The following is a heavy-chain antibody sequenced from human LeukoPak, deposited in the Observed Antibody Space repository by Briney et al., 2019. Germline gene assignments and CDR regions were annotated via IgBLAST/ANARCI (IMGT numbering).Heavy chain of an antibody. CDR1: GLSVSSNY. J-gene: IGHJ4*02. CDR2: IYADGGR. D-gene: IGHD1-26*01. CDR3: TKGLVGALAFEY. Sequence: PGGSLRLSCAASGLSVSSNYMTWVRQAPGKGLEWVSVIYADGGRYYADSVKGRFTISRDNSNNTLSLQMNSLRVEDTAVYFCTKGLVGALAFEYWGQGTLVTVSS. V-gene: IGHV3-53*01.